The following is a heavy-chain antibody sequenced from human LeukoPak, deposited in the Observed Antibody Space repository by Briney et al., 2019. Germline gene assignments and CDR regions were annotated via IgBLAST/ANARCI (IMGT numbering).Heavy chain of an antibody. V-gene: IGHV3-53*05. D-gene: IGHD2-21*02. J-gene: IGHJ4*02. CDR3: ARERTATVLFDY. CDR2: IYGAGRT. CDR1: GFTVSSNY. Sequence: GGSLRLSCAASGFTVSSNYMSWVRQAPGKGLEWVSVIYGAGRTYYADSVKGRFTISRDNSKNTLYLQMNSLRAEDTAVYYCARERTATVLFDYWGQGTPVTVSS.